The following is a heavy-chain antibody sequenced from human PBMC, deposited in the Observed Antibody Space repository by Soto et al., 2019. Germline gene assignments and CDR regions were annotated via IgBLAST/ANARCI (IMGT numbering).Heavy chain of an antibody. CDR1: GGSFSGYN. J-gene: IGHJ6*02. CDR2: INHSGRT. CDR3: ARGRIAVAGILGDPHYYYGMDV. D-gene: IGHD6-19*01. V-gene: IGHV4-34*01. Sequence: PSDTLSPTCAVYGGSFSGYNWSWIRQPPGKGMAWIGVINHSGRTNYNPSLKSLVSLSLDTSKNQFSLKLSSVTAADTAVYYCARGRIAVAGILGDPHYYYGMDVWGQGTTVTVSS.